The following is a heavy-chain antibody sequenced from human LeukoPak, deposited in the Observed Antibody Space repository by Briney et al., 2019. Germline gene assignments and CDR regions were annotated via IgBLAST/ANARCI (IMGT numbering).Heavy chain of an antibody. CDR3: TTDPIYDFWSGYCYFDY. V-gene: IGHV3-15*01. CDR1: GFTFSNAW. CDR2: IKSKTDGGTT. Sequence: GGSLRLSCAASGFTFSNAWMSWVRQAPGKGLEWVGRIKSKTDGGTTDYAAPVKGRFTISGDDSKNTLYLQMNSLKTEDTAVYYCTTDPIYDFWSGYCYFDYWGQGTLVTVSS. D-gene: IGHD3-3*01. J-gene: IGHJ4*02.